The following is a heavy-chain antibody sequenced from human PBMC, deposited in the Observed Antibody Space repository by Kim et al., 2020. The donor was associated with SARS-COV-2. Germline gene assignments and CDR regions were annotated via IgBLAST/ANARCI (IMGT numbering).Heavy chain of an antibody. D-gene: IGHD6-13*01. Sequence: DSVKGRFTSSRDNSKNTLYLQMNSLRAEDTAVYYCAKEGSSSWYLGYFQHWGQGTLVTVSS. V-gene: IGHV3-23*01. J-gene: IGHJ1*01. CDR3: AKEGSSSWYLGYFQH.